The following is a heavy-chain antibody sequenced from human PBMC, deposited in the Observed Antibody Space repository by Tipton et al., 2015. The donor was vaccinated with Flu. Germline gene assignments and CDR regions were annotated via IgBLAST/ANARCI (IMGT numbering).Heavy chain of an antibody. CDR2: IYYSGST. CDR3: ARGRGYYYDFDY. Sequence: TLSLTCTVSGGSISSSSYYWGWICQPPGKGLEWIGSIYYSGSTYYNPSLKSRVTISVDTSKNQFSLKLSSVTAADTAVYYCARGRGYYYDFDYWGQGTLVTVSS. CDR1: GGSISSSSYY. J-gene: IGHJ4*02. D-gene: IGHD3-22*01. V-gene: IGHV4-39*01.